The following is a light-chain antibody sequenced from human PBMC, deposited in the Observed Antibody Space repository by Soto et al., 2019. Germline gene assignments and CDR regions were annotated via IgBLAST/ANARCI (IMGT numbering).Light chain of an antibody. V-gene: IGKV1-5*03. Sequence: DIQMTQSPSTLSASVGDRVTITCRARQSISSWLARYQQKPGKAPKLLIYKVSSLEIGVPSRFCGSGSRTEFTLTISSLQPDDFATYYCQQYNSYSPMYTFGQGTKLEIK. CDR2: KVS. J-gene: IGKJ2*01. CDR3: QQYNSYSPMYT. CDR1: QSISSW.